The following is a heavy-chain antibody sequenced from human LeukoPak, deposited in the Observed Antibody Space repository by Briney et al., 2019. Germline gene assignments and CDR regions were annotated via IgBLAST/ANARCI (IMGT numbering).Heavy chain of an antibody. CDR3: ARSYYDYVWGSYRLRGVQD. Sequence: SETLSLTCAVYGGSFSGYYWSWVRQPPGKGLEWIGEINHSGSTYYNPSLKSRVTISVDTSKNQFSLKLSSVTAADTAVYYCARSYYDYVWGSYRLRGVQDWGQGTLVTVSS. CDR1: GGSFSGYY. J-gene: IGHJ4*02. CDR2: INHSGST. D-gene: IGHD3-16*02. V-gene: IGHV4-34*01.